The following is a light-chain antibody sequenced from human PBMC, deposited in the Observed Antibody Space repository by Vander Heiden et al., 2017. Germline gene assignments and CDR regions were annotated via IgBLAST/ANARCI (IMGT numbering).Light chain of an antibody. J-gene: IGKJ4*01. CDR1: QSISNW. CDR3: QQCDSNPLT. V-gene: IGKV1-5*03. Sequence: IQITQSPSTLSASVGDRVTMACRASQSISNWLDWYQQEPGKAPKLLIYKSSSLGTGVPSRFSGSGSGTEFTLTISSLQTDDFATYYCQQCDSNPLTFGGGTKVEIK. CDR2: KSS.